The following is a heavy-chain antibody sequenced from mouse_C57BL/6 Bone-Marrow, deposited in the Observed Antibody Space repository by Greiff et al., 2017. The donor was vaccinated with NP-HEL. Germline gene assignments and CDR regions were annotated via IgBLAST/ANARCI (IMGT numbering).Heavy chain of an antibody. J-gene: IGHJ3*01. CDR2: ISSGGSYT. V-gene: IGHV5-6*01. CDR3: ARPDGYSAWFAY. Sequence: EVQRVESGGDLVKPGGSLKLSCAASGFTFSSYGMSWVRQTPDKRLEWVATISSGGSYTYYPDSVKGRFTISRDNAKNTLYLQMSSLKSEDTAMYYCARPDGYSAWFAYWGQGTLVTVSA. D-gene: IGHD2-3*01. CDR1: GFTFSSYG.